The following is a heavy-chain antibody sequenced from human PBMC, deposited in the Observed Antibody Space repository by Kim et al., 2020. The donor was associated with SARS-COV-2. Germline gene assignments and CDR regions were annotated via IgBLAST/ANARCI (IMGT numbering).Heavy chain of an antibody. V-gene: IGHV4-31*02. J-gene: IGHJ3*02. CDR3: ARVRVVGWDDAFDI. Sequence: NPSLKSRVTISVDTSKNQFSLKLSSVTAADTAVYYCARVRVVGWDDAFDIWGQGTMVTVSS. D-gene: IGHD2-2*01.